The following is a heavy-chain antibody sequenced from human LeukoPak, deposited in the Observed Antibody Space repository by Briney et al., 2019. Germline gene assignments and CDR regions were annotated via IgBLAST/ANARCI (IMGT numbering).Heavy chain of an antibody. CDR2: INTNTGNP. CDR1: GYTFSSYA. J-gene: IGHJ4*02. CDR3: ARGDSGWYGHYFDY. Sequence: ASVKVSCKASGYTFSSYAMSWVRQASGQGLEWMGWINTNTGNPTYAQGFTGRFVFSLDTSVSTAYLQISSLKAEDTAVYYCARGDSGWYGHYFDYWGQGTLVTVSS. V-gene: IGHV7-4-1*02. D-gene: IGHD6-19*01.